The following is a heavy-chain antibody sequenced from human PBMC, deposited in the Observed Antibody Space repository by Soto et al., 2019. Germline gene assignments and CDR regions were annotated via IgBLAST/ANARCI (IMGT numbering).Heavy chain of an antibody. CDR2: INPNTGGT. Sequence: SVKVSCKASGYTFTGYDIHWVRQAPGQGLEWMGWINPNTGGTEYAQNFQGRVTMTRDTSISTAYMGLSRLRSADTAVYYCATLRYSYHGLGFWGQGTTVTVSS. J-gene: IGHJ6*02. CDR1: GYTFTGYD. CDR3: ATLRYSYHGLGF. V-gene: IGHV1-2*02.